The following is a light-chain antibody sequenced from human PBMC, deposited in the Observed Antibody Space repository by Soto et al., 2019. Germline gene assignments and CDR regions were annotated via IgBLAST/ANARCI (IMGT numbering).Light chain of an antibody. CDR1: QSISSY. Sequence: DIQMTQSPSSLSASVGARVTITCRASQSISSYLNWYQQKPRKAPKLLIYAASSLQSGVPSRFSGSGSGTDFTLTISSLQPEDFATYYCKQSSSTPLYTFGHGTKLEIK. J-gene: IGKJ2*01. CDR3: KQSSSTPLYT. V-gene: IGKV1-39*01. CDR2: AAS.